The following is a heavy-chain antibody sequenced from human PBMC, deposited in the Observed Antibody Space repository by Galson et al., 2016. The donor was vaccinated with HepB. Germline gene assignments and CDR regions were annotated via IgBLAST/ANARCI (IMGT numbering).Heavy chain of an antibody. V-gene: IGHV4-34*01. CDR1: GGSFXXXY. CDR3: ARGLVVPAATYDY. Sequence: ETLSLTCAVYGGSFXXXYWXXXRQXXGKGXXWIXXXNHXGXTNYNPSLKSRVTISVDTSKNQFSLKLTSVTAADTAVYYCARGLVVPAATYDYWGQGTLVTVSS. CDR2: XNHXGXT. D-gene: IGHD2-2*01. J-gene: IGHJ4*02.